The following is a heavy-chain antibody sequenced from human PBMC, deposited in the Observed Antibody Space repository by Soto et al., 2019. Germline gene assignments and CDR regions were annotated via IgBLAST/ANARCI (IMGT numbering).Heavy chain of an antibody. CDR2: INHSGTT. Sequence: SETLSLTCAVSGGSFSGFYWTWIRQPPGEGLEWIGEINHSGTTNFNPSLRSRLTISLDSSKKHFSLKLTSMTAADAAVYYCARADRTLVTSYGLDVWGQGTTVTVPS. CDR3: ARADRTLVTSYGLDV. V-gene: IGHV4-34*01. CDR1: GGSFSGFY. J-gene: IGHJ6*02. D-gene: IGHD2-21*02.